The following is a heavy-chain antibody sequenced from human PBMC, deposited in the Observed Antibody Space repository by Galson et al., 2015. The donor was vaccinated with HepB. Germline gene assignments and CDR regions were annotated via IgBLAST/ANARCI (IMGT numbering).Heavy chain of an antibody. D-gene: IGHD1-26*01. Sequence: SLRLSCAASGFTFSSYIMNWVRQAPGKGLEWVSSITTRSSYKYYADSVKGRFTISRDDAKNSQYLLMTSLRAEDTAVYYCARDPGETYDYWGQGTLVTVSS. CDR2: ITTRSSYK. J-gene: IGHJ4*02. CDR3: ARDPGETYDY. V-gene: IGHV3-21*01. CDR1: GFTFSSYI.